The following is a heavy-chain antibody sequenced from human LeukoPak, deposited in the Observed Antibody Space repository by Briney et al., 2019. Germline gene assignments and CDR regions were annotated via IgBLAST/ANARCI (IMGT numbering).Heavy chain of an antibody. CDR3: ARHVYSSGWGAFDI. CDR2: ISRSATYL. J-gene: IGHJ3*02. CDR1: GFTFSGYS. D-gene: IGHD6-19*01. Sequence: KPGGSLRLSCAASGFTFSGYSMNWVPQAPGKGLEWVSSISRSATYLYYADSLQGRFTVSRDDAKSSLYLQMNSLSAEDTAVYYCARHVYSSGWGAFDIWGQGTMVTVSS. V-gene: IGHV3-21*01.